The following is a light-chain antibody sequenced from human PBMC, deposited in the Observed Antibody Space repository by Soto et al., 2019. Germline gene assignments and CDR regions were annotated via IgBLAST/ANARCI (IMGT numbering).Light chain of an antibody. J-gene: IGKJ2*01. Sequence: EIVLTQSPGALSLSPGERVTLSCRASQTVSNSYIAWYQQKPGQAPRLLSYDASARATGIPDRVTGSGSGTDFTLTITRLEPEDFAVYYCQQYGRPPYTFGQGTKLEIK. CDR2: DAS. CDR1: QTVSNSY. CDR3: QQYGRPPYT. V-gene: IGKV3-20*01.